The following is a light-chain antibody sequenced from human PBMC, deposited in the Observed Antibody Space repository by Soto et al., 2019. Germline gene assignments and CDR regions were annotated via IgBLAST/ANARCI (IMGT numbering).Light chain of an antibody. V-gene: IGKV3-15*01. CDR1: QSISGN. CDR2: GAS. J-gene: IGKJ4*01. Sequence: EIVMTHSPATLSVSPGERATLSCRASQSISGNLAWYQQKPGQAPRLLMYGASTRATGIPATFSGSGSGTEFTLTISSLQSEDFAVYYCQQYNNWPPITFGGGTKVEIK. CDR3: QQYNNWPPIT.